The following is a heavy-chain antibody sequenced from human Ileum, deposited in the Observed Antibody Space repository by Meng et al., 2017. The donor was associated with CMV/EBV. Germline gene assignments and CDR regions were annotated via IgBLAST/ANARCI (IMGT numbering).Heavy chain of an antibody. V-gene: IGHV4-34*01. J-gene: IGHJ6*02. D-gene: IGHD4-11*01. CDR3: ARGDFSNNGGIYYSGMNV. Sequence: SETLSLTCSVYGGCFSGYFWSWIRQPPGKGLEWIGEINHVGSTNYNPSLKSRVSMSLDASKNQFSLKLRSVTAADTAVYHCARGDFSNNGGIYYSGMNVWGQGTTVTVSS. CDR2: INHVGST. CDR1: GGCFSGYF.